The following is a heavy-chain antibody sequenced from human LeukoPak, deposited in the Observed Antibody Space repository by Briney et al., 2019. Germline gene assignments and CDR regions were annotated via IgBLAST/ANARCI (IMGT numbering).Heavy chain of an antibody. CDR3: ARDRAAAMEYYYMDV. V-gene: IGHV3-33*01. CDR2: IRYDGSNK. CDR1: RFTFSSYG. Sequence: PGGSLRFSCAAPRFTFSSYGMHWVRQAPGKGLEWVAVIRYDGSNKNYADSVKGRFTISRDNSKNTLYLQINSLRAEDTAVYYCARDRAAAMEYYYMDVWGKGTTVTVSS. D-gene: IGHD2-2*01. J-gene: IGHJ6*03.